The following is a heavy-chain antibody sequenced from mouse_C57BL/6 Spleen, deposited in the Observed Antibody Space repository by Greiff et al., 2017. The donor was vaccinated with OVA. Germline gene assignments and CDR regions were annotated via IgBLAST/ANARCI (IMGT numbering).Heavy chain of an antibody. CDR3: ARHGNFDV. CDR1: GFTFSSYT. CDR2: ISGGGGNT. V-gene: IGHV5-9*01. D-gene: IGHD4-1*01. J-gene: IGHJ1*03. Sequence: EVKLMESGGGLVKPGGSLKLSCAASGFTFSSYTMSWVRQTPEKRLEWVATISGGGGNTYYPDSVKGRFTISRDNAKNTLYLQMSSLRSEDTALYYCARHGNFDVWGTGTTVTVSS.